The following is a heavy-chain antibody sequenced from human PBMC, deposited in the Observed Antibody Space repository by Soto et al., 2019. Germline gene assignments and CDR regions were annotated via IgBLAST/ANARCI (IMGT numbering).Heavy chain of an antibody. Sequence: QVQLVESGGGVVQPGRSLRLSCAASGFTFSTYGMHWVRQAPGKGLEWVAVISYDGSNKFYADSVKGRLTISRDNSKNTLYLQMNSLRAEDTAVYYCAKGQHCSSTSCYFYDYGVDVWGQGTTVAVSS. V-gene: IGHV3-30*18. CDR3: AKGQHCSSTSCYFYDYGVDV. CDR2: ISYDGSNK. D-gene: IGHD2-2*01. J-gene: IGHJ6*02. CDR1: GFTFSTYG.